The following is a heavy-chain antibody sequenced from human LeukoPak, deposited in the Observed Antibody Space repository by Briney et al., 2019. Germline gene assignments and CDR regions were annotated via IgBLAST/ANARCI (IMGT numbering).Heavy chain of an antibody. D-gene: IGHD3-22*01. CDR2: IYYSGST. CDR1: GGSISSYY. CDR3: ARGIVVVPLGY. V-gene: IGHV4-59*01. Sequence: SETLSLTCTVSGGSISSYYWSWIRQPPGNGLEWIGYIYYSGSTNYNPSLKSRVTISVDTSKNQFSLKLSSVTAADTAVYYCARGIVVVPLGYWGQGTLVTVSS. J-gene: IGHJ4*02.